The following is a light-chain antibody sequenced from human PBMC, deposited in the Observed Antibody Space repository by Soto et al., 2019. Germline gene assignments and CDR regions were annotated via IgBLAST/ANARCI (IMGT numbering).Light chain of an antibody. V-gene: IGLV2-14*01. CDR2: EVN. J-gene: IGLJ1*01. CDR1: SSDIGGYNY. Sequence: QSALTQPASVSGSPGQSITISCTGTSSDIGGYNYVSWYQQHPGKAPKLMIYEVNKRPSGVPDRFSGSKSGNTASLTVSGLQAEDEADYYCSSYTNINTRACVFGTGTKLTVL. CDR3: SSYTNINTRACV.